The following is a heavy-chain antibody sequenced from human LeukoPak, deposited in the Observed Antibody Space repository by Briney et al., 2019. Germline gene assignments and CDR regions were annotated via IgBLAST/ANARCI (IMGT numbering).Heavy chain of an antibody. V-gene: IGHV4-39*01. CDR2: IYYSGCN. Sequence: AETLSLTCTVSGVSISSSSYYWGWIRQPPGKGLGWIGSIYYSGCNSYNPSLKSRVTISVDTSTNQCSLKLSSVTAADTAVYYCARLLRSRYDFDYWGQGTLVTVSS. CDR1: GVSISSSSYY. J-gene: IGHJ4*02. D-gene: IGHD5-12*01. CDR3: ARLLRSRYDFDY.